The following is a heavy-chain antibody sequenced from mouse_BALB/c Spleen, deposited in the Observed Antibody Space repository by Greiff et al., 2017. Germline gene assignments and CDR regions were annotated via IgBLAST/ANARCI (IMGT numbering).Heavy chain of an antibody. CDR1: GFSLTGYG. V-gene: IGHV2-6-7*01. CDR3: ARDQLGRFAY. J-gene: IGHJ3*01. Sequence: VQLKESGPGLVAPSQSLSITCTVSGFSLTGYGVNWVRQPPGKGLEWLGMIWGDGSTDYNSALKSRLSISKDNSKSQVFLKMNSLRTDDTARYYCARDQLGRFAYWGQGTLVTVSA. CDR2: IWGDGST. D-gene: IGHD4-1*02.